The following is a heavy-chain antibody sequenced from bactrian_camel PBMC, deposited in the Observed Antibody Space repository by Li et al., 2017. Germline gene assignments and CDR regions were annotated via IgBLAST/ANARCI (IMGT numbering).Heavy chain of an antibody. J-gene: IGHJ7*01. V-gene: IGHV3-3*01. CDR2: VYGIGGTT. CDR1: SSEYSTKD. Sequence: HVQLVESGGGSVEAGGSLRLSCTASSSEYSTKDMGWFRQALGKEREKVAVVYGIGGTTYYADSVKGRSTISRDNAKNTVWLQMNSLLPEDTAVYYCAADSLTCDDIRTLRRHMDHWGKGTQVTVS.